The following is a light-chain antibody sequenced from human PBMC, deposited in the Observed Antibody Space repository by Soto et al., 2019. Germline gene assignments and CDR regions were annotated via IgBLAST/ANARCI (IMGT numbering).Light chain of an antibody. CDR2: DVS. CDR1: SSDVGGYNY. Sequence: QSVLTQPASVSGSPGQSITISCTGTSSDVGGYNYVSWYQQHPDKAPKLLIYDVSNRPSAVSNRFSGSKSGYTAFLTIPGLQAEDEADYYCSSYTNRTTSVFGGGTQLTVL. CDR3: SSYTNRTTSV. V-gene: IGLV2-14*01. J-gene: IGLJ2*01.